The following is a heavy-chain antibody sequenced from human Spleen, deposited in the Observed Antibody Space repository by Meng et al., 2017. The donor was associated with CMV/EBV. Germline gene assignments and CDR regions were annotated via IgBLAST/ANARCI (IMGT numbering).Heavy chain of an antibody. CDR1: SC. D-gene: IGHD2-2*01. Sequence: SCLAMLRQPPGRGLELIGVISCSGSTYSTPSLTRRVTISVDTSKNQFSLRLSSVTAADTAVYSCARVLPYCSSTSCYSAWTYWGQGTLVTVSS. V-gene: IGHV4-39*07. J-gene: IGHJ1*01. CDR2: ISCSGST. CDR3: ARVLPYCSSTSCYSAWTY.